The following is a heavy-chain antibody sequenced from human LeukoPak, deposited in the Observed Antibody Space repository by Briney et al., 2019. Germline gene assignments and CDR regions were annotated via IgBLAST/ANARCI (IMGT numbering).Heavy chain of an antibody. Sequence: PGGSLRLSCAASGFTFSSYAMSWVRQAPGKGLEWVSAISGSGGSTYYADSVKGRFTISRDNSKNTLYLQMNSLRAEDTAVYYCVKGGEDCSSTSCINWFDPWGQGTLVTVSS. CDR3: VKGGEDCSSTSCINWFDP. V-gene: IGHV3-23*01. D-gene: IGHD2-2*01. CDR2: ISGSGGST. CDR1: GFTFSSYA. J-gene: IGHJ5*02.